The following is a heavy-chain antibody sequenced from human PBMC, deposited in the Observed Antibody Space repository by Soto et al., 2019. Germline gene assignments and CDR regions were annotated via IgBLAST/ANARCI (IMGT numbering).Heavy chain of an antibody. CDR1: GGSISSYY. D-gene: IGHD2-2*01. J-gene: IGHJ6*02. V-gene: IGHV4-4*07. CDR3: AKDVLAYCCTTSCHGYYYHGMDV. Sequence: PSETLSLTCTVSGGSISSYYWSWIWQPAGKGLEWIGRIYTSGSTNYNPSLKSRVTMSVDTSKNQFSLKLSSVTAADTAVYYCAKDVLAYCCTTSCHGYYYHGMDVWGQGTTVTVSS. CDR2: IYTSGST.